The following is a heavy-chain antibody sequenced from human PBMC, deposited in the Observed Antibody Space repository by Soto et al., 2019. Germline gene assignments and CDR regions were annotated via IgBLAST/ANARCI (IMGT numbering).Heavy chain of an antibody. Sequence: SETLSLTCTVSGDSSVSSSSYYWGWIRQPPGKGLEWIGSIYYTGNTFYSPSFRSRLTISVDTSKIQFSLKLRSVTAADTATYYFASEVSSTDGMDVWGQGTTVTVSS. CDR3: ASEVSSTDGMDV. J-gene: IGHJ6*02. V-gene: IGHV4-39*01. CDR1: GDSSVSSSSYY. D-gene: IGHD2-15*01. CDR2: IYYTGNT.